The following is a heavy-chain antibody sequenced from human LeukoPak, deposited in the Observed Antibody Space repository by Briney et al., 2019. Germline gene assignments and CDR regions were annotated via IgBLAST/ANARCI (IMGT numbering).Heavy chain of an antibody. V-gene: IGHV4-39*01. J-gene: IGHJ4*02. CDR1: GGSISSSSYY. CDR3: ARLEQSQFGRYCSSTSCSDY. CDR2: IYYSGST. D-gene: IGHD2-2*01. Sequence: SETLSLTCTVSGGSISSSSYYWGWIRQPPGKGLEWIGSIYYSGSTYYNPSLKSRVTISVDTSKNQFSLKLSSVTAADTAVYYCARLEQSQFGRYCSSTSCSDYWGQGTLVTVSS.